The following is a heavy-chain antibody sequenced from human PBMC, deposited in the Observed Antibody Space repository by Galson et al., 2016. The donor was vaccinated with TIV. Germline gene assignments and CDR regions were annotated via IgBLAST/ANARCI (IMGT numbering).Heavy chain of an antibody. Sequence: SLRLSCATSGFTFRSYSMGWVRRAPGKGLEWVSSISSGGDYIYYADSVKGRFAISRDNANNLLFLQMNSLTVTDTAVYPCMRVTIAAPRIDSWGLGTLVTVSS. V-gene: IGHV3-21*01. CDR3: MRVTIAAPRIDS. D-gene: IGHD6-13*01. CDR1: GFTFRSYS. J-gene: IGHJ4*02. CDR2: ISSGGDYI.